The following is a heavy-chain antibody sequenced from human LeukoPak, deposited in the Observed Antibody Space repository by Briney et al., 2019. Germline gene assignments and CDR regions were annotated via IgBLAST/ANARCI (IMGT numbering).Heavy chain of an antibody. Sequence: GGSLRLSCAASGFTFSNFAMMWVRQAPWTGLQWVSTITGYGATFYADSGRGRFTIFRDTSMNTLFLQMTSLGAEDTAVYYCAKGAAAGKVDWFDPWGQGTLVAVSS. CDR3: AKGAAAGKVDWFDP. D-gene: IGHD6-13*01. V-gene: IGHV3-23*01. CDR2: ITGYGAT. CDR1: GFTFSNFA. J-gene: IGHJ5*02.